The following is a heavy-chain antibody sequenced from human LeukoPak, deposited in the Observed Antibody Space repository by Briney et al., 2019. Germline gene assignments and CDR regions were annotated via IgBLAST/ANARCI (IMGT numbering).Heavy chain of an antibody. Sequence: GGSLRLSCAASGFTFSNAWMSWVRQAPGKGLEWVGRIKSKTDGGTTDYAAPVKGRFTISRDDSKNTLYLQMNSLSAEDTAIYYCAKDLEFEMLTNWYFDLWGRGTLVTVSS. CDR1: GFTFSNAW. D-gene: IGHD3-3*01. V-gene: IGHV3-15*01. CDR2: IKSKTDGGTT. J-gene: IGHJ2*01. CDR3: AKDLEFEMLTNWYFDL.